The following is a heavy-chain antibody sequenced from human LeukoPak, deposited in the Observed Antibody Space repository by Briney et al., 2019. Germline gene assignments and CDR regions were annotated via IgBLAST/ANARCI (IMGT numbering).Heavy chain of an antibody. V-gene: IGHV3-66*01. CDR2: IYSGGST. D-gene: IGHD3-9*01. CDR3: AKELRYFDGLLSPGMDDI. Sequence: GGSLRLSCAASGFTVSSNYMSWVRQAPGKGLEWVSVIYSGGSTYYADSVKGRFTISRDNSKNTLYLKMNSLRAEDTAVYYCAKELRYFDGLLSPGMDDIWGQGTMVTVSS. CDR1: GFTVSSNY. J-gene: IGHJ3*02.